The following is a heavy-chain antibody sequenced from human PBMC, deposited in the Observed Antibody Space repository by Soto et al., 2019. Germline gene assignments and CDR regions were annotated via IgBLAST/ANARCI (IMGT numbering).Heavy chain of an antibody. CDR2: LSASGGST. J-gene: IGHJ4*02. V-gene: IGHV3-23*01. CDR3: AKDQGVSGAYSYGYDY. CDR1: GFTFSSYA. Sequence: GGSLRLSCAASGFTFSSYAMSWVRQAPGKGLEWVLALSASGGSTYYADSVKGRFTISRDNSKDTLYLQMNSLRAEDTAVYYCAKDQGVSGAYSYGYDYWGQGILVTVSS. D-gene: IGHD5-18*01.